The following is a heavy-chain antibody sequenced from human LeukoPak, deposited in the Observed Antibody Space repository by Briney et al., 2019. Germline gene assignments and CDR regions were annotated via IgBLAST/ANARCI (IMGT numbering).Heavy chain of an antibody. V-gene: IGHV4-31*03. Sequence: PSEILSLTCTVSGGSISSGGYYWSWIRQHPGKGLEWIGYIYYSGSTYYNPSLKSRVTISVDTSKNQFSLKLSSVTAADTAVYYCARGGYYYDTTGPFDYWGQGTLVTVSS. J-gene: IGHJ4*02. D-gene: IGHD3-22*01. CDR2: IYYSGST. CDR3: ARGGYYYDTTGPFDY. CDR1: GGSISSGGYY.